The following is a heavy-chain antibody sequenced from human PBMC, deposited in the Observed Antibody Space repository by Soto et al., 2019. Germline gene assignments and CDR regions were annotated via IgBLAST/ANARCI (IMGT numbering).Heavy chain of an antibody. V-gene: IGHV3-48*01. CDR3: ARSRPIDY. J-gene: IGHJ4*02. CDR2: ISINSDTK. Sequence: GGSLRLSCAASGFTFRSYSMNWVRQAPGKGLEWVSYISINSDTKYYADSVQGRFTISRDNAQSSLYLQINSLRAEDTAVYYCARSRPIDYWGQGTLVTVSS. CDR1: GFTFRSYS.